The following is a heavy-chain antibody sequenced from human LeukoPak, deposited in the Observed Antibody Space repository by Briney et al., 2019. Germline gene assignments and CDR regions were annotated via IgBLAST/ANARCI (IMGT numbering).Heavy chain of an antibody. V-gene: IGHV4-59*12. CDR2: IYYSGST. Sequence: KASETLSLTCTVSGGSISSYYWSWIRQPPGKGLEWIGYIYYSGSTNYNPSLKSRVTISVDTSKNQFSLKLSSVTAADTAVYYCAKDSGSSTRLVVNPRPQPFNWFDPWGQGTLVTVSS. CDR1: GGSISSYY. D-gene: IGHD2-8*02. J-gene: IGHJ5*02. CDR3: AKDSGSSTRLVVNPRPQPFNWFDP.